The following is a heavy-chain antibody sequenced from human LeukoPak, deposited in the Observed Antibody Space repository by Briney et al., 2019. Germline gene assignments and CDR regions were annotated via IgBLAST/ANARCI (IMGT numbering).Heavy chain of an antibody. CDR1: GFSFSSYA. Sequence: GGSLRLSCAASGFSFSSYAMSWVRQAPGKGLEWVSDICGSICGRIGSTDYADSVKGRFTISRDNSKKTVYLQMNSPRAEDTAVYYCAKGKINHDGAYDIWGQGTMVTVSS. D-gene: IGHD1-14*01. CDR3: AKGKINHDGAYDI. J-gene: IGHJ3*02. V-gene: IGHV3-23*01. CDR2: ICGSICGRIGST.